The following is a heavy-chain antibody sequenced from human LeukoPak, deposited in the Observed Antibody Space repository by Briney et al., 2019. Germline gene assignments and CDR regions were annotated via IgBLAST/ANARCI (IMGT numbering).Heavy chain of an antibody. CDR3: ARECIMITFGGVIAYNWFDP. CDR1: GGSISSGSYY. J-gene: IGHJ5*02. Sequence: SETLSLTCTVSGGSISSGSYYWSWIRQPAGKGLESIGRIYTSGSTNYNPSLKSRVTISVDTSKNQFSLKLSSVTAADTAVYYCARECIMITFGGVIAYNWFDPWGQGTLVTVSS. V-gene: IGHV4-61*02. D-gene: IGHD3-16*02. CDR2: IYTSGST.